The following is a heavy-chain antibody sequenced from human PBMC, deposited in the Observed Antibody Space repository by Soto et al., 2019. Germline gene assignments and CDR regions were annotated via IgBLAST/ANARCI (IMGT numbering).Heavy chain of an antibody. CDR3: ARIYSSGWFTAFDI. V-gene: IGHV3-20*04. D-gene: IGHD6-19*01. Sequence: GGSLRLSCAASGFTLDDYGMSWVRQAPGKGLEWVSGINWNGGSTGYADSVKGRFTISRDNAKNSLYLQMNSLRAEDTALYYCARIYSSGWFTAFDIWDQGTMVTVSS. J-gene: IGHJ3*02. CDR1: GFTLDDYG. CDR2: INWNGGST.